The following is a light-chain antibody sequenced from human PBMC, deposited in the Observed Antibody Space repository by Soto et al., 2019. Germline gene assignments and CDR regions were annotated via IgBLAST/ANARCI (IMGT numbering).Light chain of an antibody. Sequence: EIVMTPSPATLSVSPVERATLSCRASQSVSSNLAWYQQKPGQAPRLLIYGASNRATGIPDRFSGSGSGTDFTLTISRLEPEDFAVYYCQQYGSSGTCGQGTKVDI. CDR2: GAS. CDR1: QSVSSN. V-gene: IGKV3-20*01. CDR3: QQYGSSGT. J-gene: IGKJ1*01.